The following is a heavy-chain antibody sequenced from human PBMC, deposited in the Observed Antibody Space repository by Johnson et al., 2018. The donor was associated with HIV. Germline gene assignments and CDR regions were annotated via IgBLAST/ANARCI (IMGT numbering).Heavy chain of an antibody. CDR1: GFTFSSYA. J-gene: IGHJ3*02. CDR2: IKSKTDGGTT. CDR3: STDQAGDYVWGSYRYAFDI. V-gene: IGHV3-15*01. Sequence: VQLVESGGGWVQPGGSLRLSSAASGFTFSSYAMHWVRQAPGKGLEWVGRIKSKTDGGTTDYAAPVKGRFTITRDDSKSIDYLQMKSLKTEDTAVYFCSTDQAGDYVWGSYRYAFDIWGQGTKVTGSS. D-gene: IGHD3-16*02.